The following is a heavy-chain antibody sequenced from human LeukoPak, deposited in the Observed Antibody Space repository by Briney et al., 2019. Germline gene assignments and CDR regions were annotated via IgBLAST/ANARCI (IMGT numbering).Heavy chain of an antibody. J-gene: IGHJ4*02. CDR3: ARINIVVVPAAFDY. CDR1: GGSISSSNW. D-gene: IGHD2-2*01. Sequence: GTLSLTCAVSGGSISSSNWWSWVRQPPGKGLEWIGEIYHSGSTNYNPSLKSRVTISVDKSKNQFSLKLSSVTAADTAVYYCARINIVVVPAAFDYWGQGTLVTVSS. V-gene: IGHV4-4*02. CDR2: IYHSGST.